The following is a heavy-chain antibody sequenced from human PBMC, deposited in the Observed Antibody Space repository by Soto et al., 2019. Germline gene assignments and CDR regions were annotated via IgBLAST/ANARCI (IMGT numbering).Heavy chain of an antibody. Sequence: EVDLVESGGGLVQPGGSLRLSCSASGFNLKDYGMHWVRQAPGKGLEQVAASTYVGGTPYYAQFVKGRFTVSRDNSKNTLYLQMGSLRPEDTGTYFCVKDYSHGRFPDYWGQGTLVTVSS. V-gene: IGHV3-64D*06. J-gene: IGHJ4*02. CDR3: VKDYSHGRFPDY. D-gene: IGHD1-26*01. CDR1: GFNLKDYG. CDR2: STYVGGTP.